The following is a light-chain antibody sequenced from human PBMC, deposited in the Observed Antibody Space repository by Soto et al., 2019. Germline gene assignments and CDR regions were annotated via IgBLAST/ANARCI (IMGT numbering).Light chain of an antibody. Sequence: QSVLTQPASVSGSPGQSITTSCTGTSSDVGGYNYVSWFQQHPGKAPKLKIYEVSNRPSGVSNRFSGSKSGYTASLTISELQAEDEADYYCTSFTSSNTWVFGGGT. CDR1: SSDVGGYNY. CDR2: EVS. V-gene: IGLV2-14*03. J-gene: IGLJ3*02. CDR3: TSFTSSNTWV.